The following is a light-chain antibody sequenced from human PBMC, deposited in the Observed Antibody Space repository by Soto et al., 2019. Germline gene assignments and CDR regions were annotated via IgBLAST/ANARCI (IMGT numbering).Light chain of an antibody. J-gene: IGLJ3*02. CDR2: RDD. CDR3: TSWDDSLSVGV. CDR1: RSNIGKNF. V-gene: IGLV1-47*01. Sequence: QSVLTQSSSASGTPGQRVIISCTGSRSNIGKNFVYWYQQLPGTAPKLLIFRDDQRPSGVPDRFSGSKSGASASLAISGLRPEDDATYYCTSWDDSLSVGVFGGGTKLTVL.